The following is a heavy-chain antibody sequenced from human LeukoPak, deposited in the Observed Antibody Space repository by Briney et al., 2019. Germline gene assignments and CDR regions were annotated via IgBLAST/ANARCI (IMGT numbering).Heavy chain of an antibody. V-gene: IGHV4-38-2*01. J-gene: IGHJ1*01. CDR3: ARHGRITIFGVVTIGYFQH. Sequence: PSETLSLTCAVSGYSISSGYYWGWIRQPPGKGLEWIGSIYHSGSTYYNPSLKSRVTISVDTSKNQFSLKLSSVTAADTAVYYCARHGRITIFGVVTIGYFQHWGQGTLVTVSS. D-gene: IGHD3-3*01. CDR1: GYSISSGYY. CDR2: IYHSGST.